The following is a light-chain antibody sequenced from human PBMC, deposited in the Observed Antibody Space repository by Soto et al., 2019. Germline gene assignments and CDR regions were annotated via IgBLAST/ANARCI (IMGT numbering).Light chain of an antibody. CDR2: GAS. CDR1: KSVSSAY. V-gene: IGKV3-20*01. J-gene: IGKJ5*01. CDR3: QQYGGSVPIT. Sequence: EIVLTQSPGTLSLSPGERATLSCRASKSVSSAYLAWYQQKPGEAPRLLISGASSRATGIPDRFSGSGSGTDFSLTISGLEPEDFSVYYCQQYGGSVPITFGQGTRLEIK.